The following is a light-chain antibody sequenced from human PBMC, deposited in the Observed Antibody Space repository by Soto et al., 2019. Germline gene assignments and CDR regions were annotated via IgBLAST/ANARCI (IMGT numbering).Light chain of an antibody. V-gene: IGLV2-14*01. CDR3: LSYTSANTRV. CDR1: SSDVGGYKF. J-gene: IGLJ3*02. Sequence: SALTQPASVSASPGQSITISCTGTSSDVGGYKFVSWYQHHPGKAPKLMIYEVNNRPSGVSNRFSGSKSGNTASLTISGLQPEDEADYYCLSYTSANTRVFGGGTQRTVL. CDR2: EVN.